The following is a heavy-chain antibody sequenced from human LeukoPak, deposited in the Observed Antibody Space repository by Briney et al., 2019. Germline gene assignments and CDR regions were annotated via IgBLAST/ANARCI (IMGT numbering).Heavy chain of an antibody. CDR1: GGSISSYY. V-gene: IGHV4-59*01. CDR2: IYYSGST. D-gene: IGHD2-2*01. Sequence: PSETLSLTCTVSGGSISSYYWSWLRQPPGKGLEWIGYIYYSGSTNYNPSLKSRVTISVDTSKNQFSLKLSFVTAADTAVYYCARESGGYCSSTSCYVWFDPWGQGTLVTVSS. J-gene: IGHJ5*02. CDR3: ARESGGYCSSTSCYVWFDP.